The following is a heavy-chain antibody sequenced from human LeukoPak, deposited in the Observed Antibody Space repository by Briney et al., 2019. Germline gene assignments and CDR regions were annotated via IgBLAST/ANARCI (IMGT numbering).Heavy chain of an antibody. CDR3: TRGATTGRGLWFDP. CDR2: FYHSGST. CDR1: GGFNTHYY. V-gene: IGHV4-59*01. J-gene: IGHJ5*02. D-gene: IGHD1-1*01. Sequence: SETLSLTCSVSGGFNTHYYWSWIRQPPGKGLEWIGYFYHSGSTNYNPSLKSRVTISVDTSKNHFSLKLSSVTAADTAVYYCTRGATTGRGLWFDPWGQGTLVTVSS.